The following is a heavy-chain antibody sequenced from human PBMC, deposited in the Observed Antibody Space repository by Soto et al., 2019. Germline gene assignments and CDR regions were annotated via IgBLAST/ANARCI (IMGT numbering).Heavy chain of an antibody. CDR3: ASGGLAAAGRAFDY. V-gene: IGHV4-34*01. Sequence: SETLSLTCAVYGGSFSGYYWSWIRQPPGKGLEWIGEINHSGSTNYNPSLKSRVTISVDTSKNQFPLKLSSVTAADTAVYYCASGGLAAAGRAFDYWGQGTLVTVSS. CDR2: INHSGST. J-gene: IGHJ4*02. CDR1: GGSFSGYY. D-gene: IGHD6-13*01.